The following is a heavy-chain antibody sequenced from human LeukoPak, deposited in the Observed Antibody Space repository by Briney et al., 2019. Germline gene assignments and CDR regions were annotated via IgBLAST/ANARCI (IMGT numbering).Heavy chain of an antibody. Sequence: ASVKVSCKASGGTFSSYAISWVRQAPGQGLEWMGWISPYNGNIKYAQSFQGRVTMTTDTSTSTVYMEVRSLRSDDTAVYYCARDRGSISSSSGSAYWGQGTLVTVSS. CDR2: ISPYNGNI. J-gene: IGHJ4*02. D-gene: IGHD6-6*01. CDR3: ARDRGSISSSSGSAY. CDR1: GGTFSSYA. V-gene: IGHV1-18*01.